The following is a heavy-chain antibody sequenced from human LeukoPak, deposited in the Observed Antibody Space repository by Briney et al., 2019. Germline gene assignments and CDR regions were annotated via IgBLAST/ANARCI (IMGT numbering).Heavy chain of an antibody. V-gene: IGHV3-9*01. CDR2: ITWNDDTI. CDR1: GFTFDAHA. Sequence: PGRSLRLSCAASGFTFDAHAMHWVRQAPGKGLEWVSGITWNDDTIGYADSVKGRFIISRDNAKKSLYLQMNSLRTEDTALYYCAKDRGSWPLYGMDVWGQGTTVTVSS. J-gene: IGHJ6*02. CDR3: AKDRGSWPLYGMDV. D-gene: IGHD6-13*01.